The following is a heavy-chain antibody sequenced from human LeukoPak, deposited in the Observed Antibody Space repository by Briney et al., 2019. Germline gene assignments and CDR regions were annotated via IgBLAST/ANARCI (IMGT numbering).Heavy chain of an antibody. J-gene: IGHJ4*02. D-gene: IGHD6-19*01. CDR1: GFTFSSYS. Sequence: GGSLRLSCAASGFTFSSYSMNWVRQAPGKGLEWVSSISSSSSYIYYADSVKGRFTISRDNAKNSLYLQMNSLGAEDTAVYYCARGGGAVAGTVGYWGQGTLVTVSS. CDR2: ISSSSSYI. V-gene: IGHV3-21*01. CDR3: ARGGGAVAGTVGY.